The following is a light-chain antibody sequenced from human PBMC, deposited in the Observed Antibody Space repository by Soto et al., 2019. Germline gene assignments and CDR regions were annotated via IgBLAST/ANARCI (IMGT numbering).Light chain of an antibody. J-gene: IGLJ1*01. V-gene: IGLV2-14*01. CDR1: SSDVGAYNY. Sequence: QSALTQPASVSGSPGQSIAISCTGTSSDVGAYNYVSWYQQHPGNAPKLIIHEVSNRPSGVSDRFSGSKSGNTASLTISGLQADDEADYYCSSPTTYNTRVFGTGTKLTVL. CDR3: SSPTTYNTRV. CDR2: EVS.